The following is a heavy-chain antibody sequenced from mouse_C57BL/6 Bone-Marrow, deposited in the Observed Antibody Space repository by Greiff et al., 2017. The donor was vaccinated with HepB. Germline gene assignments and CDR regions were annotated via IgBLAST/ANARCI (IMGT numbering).Heavy chain of an antibody. Sequence: EVQRVESGEGLVKPGGSLKLSCAASGFTFSSYAMSWVRQTPEKRLEWVAYISSGGDYIYYADTVKGRFTISRDNARNTLYLQMSSLKSEDTAMYYCTRVITTVVPDYWGQGTSVTVSS. CDR2: ISSGGDYI. D-gene: IGHD1-1*01. CDR3: TRVITTVVPDY. J-gene: IGHJ4*01. V-gene: IGHV5-9-1*02. CDR1: GFTFSSYA.